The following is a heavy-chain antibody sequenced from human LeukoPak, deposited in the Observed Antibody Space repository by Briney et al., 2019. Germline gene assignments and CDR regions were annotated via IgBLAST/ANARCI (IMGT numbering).Heavy chain of an antibody. CDR3: ARYSGYDEPFEY. Sequence: ASVKVSCKASGYTFINYGITWVRQAPGQGLEWMGWINPNSGGTSYAQKFQGRVTMTRDTSVTTAYMELSRLRSDDTAVYYCARYSGYDEPFEYWGQGTLVTVSS. CDR2: INPNSGGT. CDR1: GYTFINYG. D-gene: IGHD5-12*01. V-gene: IGHV1-2*02. J-gene: IGHJ4*02.